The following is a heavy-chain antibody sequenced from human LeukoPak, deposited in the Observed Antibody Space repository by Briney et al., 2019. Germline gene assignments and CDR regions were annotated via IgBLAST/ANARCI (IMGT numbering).Heavy chain of an antibody. D-gene: IGHD3-22*01. CDR1: GYTFSSYY. CDR3: ATDLGPVNTYYYDSSGYYNLGY. Sequence: ASVKVSCKASGYTFSSYYMHWVRQAPGQGLEWMGIINPSGGSTIYAQKFQGRVTMTEDTSTDTAYMELSSLRSEDTAVYYCATDLGPVNTYYYDSSGYYNLGYWGQGTLVTVSS. CDR2: INPSGGST. J-gene: IGHJ4*02. V-gene: IGHV1-46*01.